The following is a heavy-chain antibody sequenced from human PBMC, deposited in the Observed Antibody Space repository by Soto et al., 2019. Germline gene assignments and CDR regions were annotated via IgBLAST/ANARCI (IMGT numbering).Heavy chain of an antibody. CDR2: ISHTGST. V-gene: IGHV4-30-2*01. Sequence: TLSLTCAVSGGSITSGNSYSWSWIRQPPGKGLEWIGSISHTGSTSYNPSLKSRLTMSVDKSKNQFSLRLSSVTAADMAVYYCARAVAPYFGTWFYPWGKGILVTVSS. J-gene: IGHJ5*02. D-gene: IGHD3-10*01. CDR1: GGSITSGNSYS. CDR3: ARAVAPYFGTWFYP.